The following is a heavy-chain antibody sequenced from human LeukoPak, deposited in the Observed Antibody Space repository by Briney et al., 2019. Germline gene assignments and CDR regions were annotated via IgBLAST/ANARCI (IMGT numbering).Heavy chain of an antibody. CDR3: ARGRRIAARPGSLDY. J-gene: IGHJ4*02. V-gene: IGHV4-34*01. CDR2: INHSGST. Sequence: PSETLSLTCAVYGGSFSGYYWSWIRQPPGKGLEWIGEINHSGSTNYNPSLKSRVTISVDTSKNQFSLKLSSVTAADTAVYYCARGRRIAARPGSLDYWGQGTLVTVSS. CDR1: GGSFSGYY. D-gene: IGHD6-6*01.